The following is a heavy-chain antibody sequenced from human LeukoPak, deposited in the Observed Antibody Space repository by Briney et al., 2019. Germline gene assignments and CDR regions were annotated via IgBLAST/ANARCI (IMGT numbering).Heavy chain of an antibody. V-gene: IGHV1-2*02. CDR3: ARVLYYGSGSYAFDY. CDR2: ISAYNGNT. CDR1: GYTFTSYA. Sequence: ASVKVSCKASGYTFTSYAMNWVRQAPGQGLEWMGWISAYNGNTNYAQKFQGRVTMTRDTSISTAYMELSRLRSDDTAVYYCARVLYYGSGSYAFDYWGQGTLVTVSS. J-gene: IGHJ4*02. D-gene: IGHD3-10*01.